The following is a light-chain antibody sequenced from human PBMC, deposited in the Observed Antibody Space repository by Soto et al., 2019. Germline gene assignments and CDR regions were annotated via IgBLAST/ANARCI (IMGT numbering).Light chain of an antibody. CDR3: VRYMGSGIWV. J-gene: IGLJ3*02. CDR1: SGSVSTNYY. CDR2: STN. Sequence: QAVVTQEPSFSVSPGGTVTLTCGLSSGSVSTNYYPSWYQQTPGQAPRTLIYSTNTRSSGVPDRSSGSILGNKAALTITGAQEDDESDYCGVRYMGSGIWVFGGGTKLTVL. V-gene: IGLV8-61*01.